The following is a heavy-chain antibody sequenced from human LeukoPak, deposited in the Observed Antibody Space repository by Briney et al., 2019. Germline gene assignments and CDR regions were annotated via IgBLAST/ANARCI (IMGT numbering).Heavy chain of an antibody. Sequence: GGPLRLSCAASGFTFSSYGMHWVRQAPGKGLVWVAFIRYDGSDKYYGDSVKGQFTISRDNSKNTLYLQMISLRAEDTAVYYCAKRLRITIFGDNDPWGQGTLVTVSS. CDR1: GFTFSSYG. CDR3: AKRLRITIFGDNDP. CDR2: IRYDGSDK. V-gene: IGHV3-30*02. D-gene: IGHD3-3*01. J-gene: IGHJ5*02.